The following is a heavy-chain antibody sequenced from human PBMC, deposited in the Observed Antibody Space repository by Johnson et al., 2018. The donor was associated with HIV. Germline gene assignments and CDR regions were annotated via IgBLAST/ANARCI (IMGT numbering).Heavy chain of an antibody. CDR3: GVGATIRDV. CDR2: IGTTDDT. D-gene: IGHD1-26*01. Sequence: VQLVESGGGLVQPGGSLRLSCAASGFTVSSNYMTWVRQAPGKGLEWVSAIGTTDDTYYPASVKGRFTISREDAKDSLYLQMNSLRPEDTAVYYCGVGATIRDVWCQGTMVSVSS. V-gene: IGHV3-13*01. CDR1: GFTVSSNY. J-gene: IGHJ3*01.